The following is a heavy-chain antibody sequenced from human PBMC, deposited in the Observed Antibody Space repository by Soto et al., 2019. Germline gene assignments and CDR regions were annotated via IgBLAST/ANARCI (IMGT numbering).Heavy chain of an antibody. D-gene: IGHD6-25*01. J-gene: IGHJ4*02. CDR3: ARGSSAFGY. Sequence: SETLSLTCTVSGGSISYYYWSWIRQPPGKGLEWIGYIYYSGSTNYNPSLKSRVTISVDTSKNQFSLKLSSVTAADTAVYYCARGSSAFGYWGQGTLVTVSS. V-gene: IGHV4-59*01. CDR2: IYYSGST. CDR1: GGSISYYY.